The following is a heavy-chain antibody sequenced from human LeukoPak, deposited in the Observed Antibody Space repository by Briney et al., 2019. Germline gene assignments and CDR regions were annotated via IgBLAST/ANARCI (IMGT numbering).Heavy chain of an antibody. CDR1: GGSISSSSYY. V-gene: IGHV4-39*01. Sequence: SETLSLTCTVSGGSISSSSYYWGWIRQPPGKGLEWIGEINHSGSTNYNPSLKSRVTISVDTSKNQFSLKLSSVTAADTAVYYCARHKGWFGELRRMYYFDYWGQGTLVTVSS. J-gene: IGHJ4*02. CDR3: ARHKGWFGELRRMYYFDY. D-gene: IGHD3-10*01. CDR2: INHSGST.